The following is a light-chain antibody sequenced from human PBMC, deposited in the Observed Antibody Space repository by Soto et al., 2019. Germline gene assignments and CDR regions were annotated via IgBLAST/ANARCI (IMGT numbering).Light chain of an antibody. CDR1: QSISSY. CDR2: AAS. J-gene: IGKJ2*01. CDR3: QQSLSKFLNT. Sequence: DIQMTQSPSSLSASVGDRVTITCRASQSISSYLNWYQQKPGKAPKLLIYAASSLQSGVPSRFSGSGSGTDFTLTISSLQPEDFATYYCQQSLSKFLNTFGQGTKVDNK. V-gene: IGKV1-39*01.